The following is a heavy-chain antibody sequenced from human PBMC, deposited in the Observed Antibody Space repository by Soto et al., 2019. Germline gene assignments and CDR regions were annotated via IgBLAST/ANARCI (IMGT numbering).Heavy chain of an antibody. Sequence: ASVKVSCKASGGTFSSYAISWVRQAPGQGLEWMGGIIPIFGTANYAQKFQGRVTITADESTSTAYMELSSLRSEDTAVYYCATVSYYDFWSGSQETNNWFDPWGQGTLVTVSS. CDR1: GGTFSSYA. D-gene: IGHD3-3*01. J-gene: IGHJ5*02. V-gene: IGHV1-69*13. CDR3: ATVSYYDFWSGSQETNNWFDP. CDR2: IIPIFGTA.